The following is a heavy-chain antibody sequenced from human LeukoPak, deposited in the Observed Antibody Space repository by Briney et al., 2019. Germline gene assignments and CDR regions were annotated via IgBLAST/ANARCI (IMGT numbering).Heavy chain of an antibody. CDR1: GDSISSGTYY. CDR3: AREGRGCSSTSCYFDY. V-gene: IGHV4-61*01. Sequence: PSQTLSLTCTVSGDSISSGTYYWSWIRQPPGKGLEWIGYIYYSGSTNYNPSLKSRVTISVDTSKNQFSLKLSSVTAADTAVYYCAREGRGCSSTSCYFDYWAREPWSPSPQ. CDR2: IYYSGST. J-gene: IGHJ4*02. D-gene: IGHD2-2*01.